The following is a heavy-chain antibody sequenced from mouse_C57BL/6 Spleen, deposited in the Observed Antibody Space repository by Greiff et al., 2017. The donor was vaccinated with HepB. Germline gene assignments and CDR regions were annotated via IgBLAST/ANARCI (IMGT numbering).Heavy chain of an antibody. V-gene: IGHV1-82*01. J-gene: IGHJ4*01. CDR1: GYAFSSSW. CDR3: ARSLYYYGSSPVRMDY. Sequence: VMLVESGPELVKPGASVKISCKASGYAFSSSWMNWVKQRPGKGLEWIGRIYPGDGDTNYNGKFKGKATLTADKSSSTAYMQLSSLTSEDSAVYFCARSLYYYGSSPVRMDYWGQGTSVTVSS. D-gene: IGHD1-1*01. CDR2: IYPGDGDT.